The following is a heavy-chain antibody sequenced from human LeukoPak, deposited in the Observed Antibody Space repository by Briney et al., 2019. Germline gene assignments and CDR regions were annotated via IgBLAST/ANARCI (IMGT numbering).Heavy chain of an antibody. Sequence: GASVKVSCKASGYTLTSYAMHWVRQVPGQRLEWMGWINAGNGNTKYSQKFQGRVTITRDTSASTAYMELRSLRSEDTAVYYCARDRCSSTSCYTRDAFDIWGQGTMVTVSS. J-gene: IGHJ3*02. CDR3: ARDRCSSTSCYTRDAFDI. CDR2: INAGNGNT. D-gene: IGHD2-2*02. V-gene: IGHV1-3*01. CDR1: GYTLTSYA.